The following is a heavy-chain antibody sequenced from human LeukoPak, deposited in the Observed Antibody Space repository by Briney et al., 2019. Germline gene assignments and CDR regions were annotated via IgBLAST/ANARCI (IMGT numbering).Heavy chain of an antibody. V-gene: IGHV3-21*01. CDR1: EFTFSSYT. CDR2: ISSTSTYI. Sequence: GGSLRLSCAASEFTFSSYTINWVRQAPGKGLEWVSSISSTSTYISYADSVKGRFTISRDNAKNSLYLQTNSLRAEDTAVYYCARGGGNFDYWGQGTLVTVSS. J-gene: IGHJ4*02. D-gene: IGHD2-15*01. CDR3: ARGGGNFDY.